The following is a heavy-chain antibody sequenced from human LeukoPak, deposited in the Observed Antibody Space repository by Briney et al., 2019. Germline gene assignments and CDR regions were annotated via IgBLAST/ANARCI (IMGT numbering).Heavy chain of an antibody. CDR3: ARERTQGSGSYYVRFDP. CDR2: IIPIFGTA. Sequence: SVKVSCKASGGTFSSYAISWVRQAPGQGLEWMGGIIPIFGTANYAQKFQGRVTITTDESTSTAYMELSSLRSEDTAVYYCARERTQGSGSYYVRFDPWGQGTLVTVSS. J-gene: IGHJ5*02. CDR1: GGTFSSYA. V-gene: IGHV1-69*05. D-gene: IGHD3-10*01.